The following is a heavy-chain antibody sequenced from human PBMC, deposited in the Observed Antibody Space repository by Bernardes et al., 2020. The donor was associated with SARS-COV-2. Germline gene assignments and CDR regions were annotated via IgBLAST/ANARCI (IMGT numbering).Heavy chain of an antibody. Sequence: GGSLRLSCAASGFTVSTNYMSWARQAPGKGPEWVSITYTGGTTYPADSVKDRFTISKDNSKNTLYLEMNSLRTEDTAVYYCVRGLRGSAYYWGQGTLVNVSS. V-gene: IGHV3-66*01. J-gene: IGHJ4*02. CDR3: VRGLRGSAYY. CDR1: GFTVSTNY. D-gene: IGHD2-15*01. CDR2: TYTGGTT.